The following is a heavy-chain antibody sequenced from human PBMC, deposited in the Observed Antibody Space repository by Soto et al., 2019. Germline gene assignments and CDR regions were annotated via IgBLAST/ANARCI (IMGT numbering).Heavy chain of an antibody. D-gene: IGHD3-10*01. V-gene: IGHV1-69*06. CDR2: IIPIFGTA. Sequence: QVQLVQSGAEVKKPGSSVKVSCKASGGTFSSYAISWVRQAPGQGLEWMGGIIPIFGTANYAQKFQGRVTIAADKSTSTAYMELSSLRSEDTAVYYCARSSYCGSAPVLYYYYGMDVWGQGTTVTVSS. CDR1: GGTFSSYA. J-gene: IGHJ6*02. CDR3: ARSSYCGSAPVLYYYYGMDV.